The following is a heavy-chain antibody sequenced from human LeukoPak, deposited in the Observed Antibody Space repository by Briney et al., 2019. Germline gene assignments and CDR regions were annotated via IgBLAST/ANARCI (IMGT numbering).Heavy chain of an antibody. CDR3: ARADCSSTSCYFDY. V-gene: IGHV4-61*08. Sequence: SETLSLTCTVSGGSISSGGYYWSWIRQPPGKGLEWIGYIYYSGSTNYNPSLKSRVTISVDTSKNQFSLKLSSVTAADTAVYYCARADCSSTSCYFDYWGQGTLVTVSS. D-gene: IGHD2-2*01. J-gene: IGHJ4*02. CDR1: GGSISSGGYY. CDR2: IYYSGST.